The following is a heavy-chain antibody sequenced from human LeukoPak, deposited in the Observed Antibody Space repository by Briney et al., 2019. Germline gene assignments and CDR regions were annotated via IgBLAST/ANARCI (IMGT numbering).Heavy chain of an antibody. CDR1: GGSFSGYY. D-gene: IGHD3-9*01. J-gene: IGHJ4*02. CDR3: ARGSLLRYFDWLSGSDFDY. Sequence: PSETLSLTCAVYGGSFSGYYWSWIRQPPGKGLEWIGEINHSGSTNYNPSLKSRVTISVDTSKNQFSLKLSSVTAADTAVYYCARGSLLRYFDWLSGSDFDYRGQGTLVTVSS. CDR2: INHSGST. V-gene: IGHV4-34*01.